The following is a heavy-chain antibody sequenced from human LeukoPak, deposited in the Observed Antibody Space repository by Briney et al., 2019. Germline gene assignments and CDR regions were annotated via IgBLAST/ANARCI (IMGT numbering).Heavy chain of an antibody. D-gene: IGHD2-2*01. CDR2: IYHSGSA. CDR3: ARDPRWLTPDCTCISCYENYFDP. Sequence: SETLSLTCAVSGYSISSGYQWAWIRQPPGKTLEWIGSIYHSGSAHYNPSLKSRVTISVDTSNNQFSLRLSSVTAADTAVYYCARDPRWLTPDCTCISCYENYFDPWGQGTLVTVSS. CDR1: GYSISSGYQ. V-gene: IGHV4-38-2*02. J-gene: IGHJ5*02.